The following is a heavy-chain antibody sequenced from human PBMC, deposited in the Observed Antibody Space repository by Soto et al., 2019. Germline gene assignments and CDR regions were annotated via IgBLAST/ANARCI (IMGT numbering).Heavy chain of an antibody. J-gene: IGHJ4*02. V-gene: IGHV4-31*03. CDR2: IYYSGST. D-gene: IGHD3-9*01. Sequence: SETLSLTCTVSGGSISSGGYYWSWIRQHPGKGLEWIGYIYYSGSTYYNPSLKSRVTISVDTSKNQFSLKLSSVTAADTAVYYCARGTDYDILTGYYAYYFDYWGQGTLVTVSS. CDR3: ARGTDYDILTGYYAYYFDY. CDR1: GGSISSGGYY.